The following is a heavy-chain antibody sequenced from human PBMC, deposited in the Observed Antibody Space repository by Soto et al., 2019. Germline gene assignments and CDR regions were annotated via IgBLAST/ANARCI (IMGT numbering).Heavy chain of an antibody. CDR1: GGSFSSYA. V-gene: IGHV1-69*01. Sequence: QVQLVQSGAEVKKPGSSVKVSCKAPGGSFSSYAINWVRQAPGQGLEWMGGIIPMSATRTYAQKFQDRVTITADESSTTVYMELSSLQSEDTAAHYCARPIRYYDVWRDYPPFDYWGQGTLVTVSS. CDR2: IIPMSATR. CDR3: ARPIRYYDVWRDYPPFDY. D-gene: IGHD3-3*01. J-gene: IGHJ4*02.